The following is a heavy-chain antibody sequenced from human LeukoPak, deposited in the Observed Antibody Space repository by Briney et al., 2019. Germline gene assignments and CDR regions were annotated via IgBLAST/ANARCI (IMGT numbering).Heavy chain of an antibody. CDR3: ARGDYFGSGGLYFSY. V-gene: IGHV4-59*01. D-gene: IGHD3-10*01. Sequence: SETLSLTCTVSGGSISSYYWSWLRQPPGKGLEWIGYIYYSGSTNYNPSLKSRVTISVDTSKNQFSLKLSSVPAADPAVYYCARGDYFGSGGLYFSYWGQGTLVPAPS. J-gene: IGHJ4*02. CDR2: IYYSGST. CDR1: GGSISSYY.